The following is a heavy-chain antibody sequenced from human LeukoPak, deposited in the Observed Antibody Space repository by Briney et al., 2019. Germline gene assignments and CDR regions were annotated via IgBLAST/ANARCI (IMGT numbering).Heavy chain of an antibody. CDR3: ARRPRRITMVRGATGAAFDI. CDR1: GGSISSYY. D-gene: IGHD3-10*01. Sequence: SETLSLTCTVSGGSISSYYWSWIRQPPGKGLEWIGYFYYSGSTNYNPSLKSRVTISVGASKNQFSLKLSSVTAADTAVYYCARRPRRITMVRGATGAAFDIWGQGTMVTVSS. CDR2: FYYSGST. V-gene: IGHV4-59*08. J-gene: IGHJ3*02.